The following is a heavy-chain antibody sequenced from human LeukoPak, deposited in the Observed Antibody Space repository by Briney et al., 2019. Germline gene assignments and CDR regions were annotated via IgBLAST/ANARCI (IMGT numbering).Heavy chain of an antibody. V-gene: IGHV1-69*05. J-gene: IGHJ5*02. CDR2: IIPIFGTA. Sequence: GSSVKASCKASGGTFSSYAISWVRQAPGQGLEWMGGIIPIFGTANYAQKFQGRVTITTDGSTSTAYMELSSLRSEDTAVYYCAREWATYYDILTGYYKGGWFDPWGQGTLVTVSS. D-gene: IGHD3-9*01. CDR1: GGTFSSYA. CDR3: AREWATYYDILTGYYKGGWFDP.